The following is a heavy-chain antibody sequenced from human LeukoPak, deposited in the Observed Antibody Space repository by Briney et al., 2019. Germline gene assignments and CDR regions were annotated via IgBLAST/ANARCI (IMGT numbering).Heavy chain of an antibody. D-gene: IGHD6-19*01. Sequence: GGSLRLSCAASGFTFSSYWMSWVRQAPGKGLEWVANIKQDGSEKYYVDSVKGRFTISRDNAKNSLYLQMNSLRAEDTAVYYCARGSVSSPDGMDVWGQGTTVTVSS. CDR2: IKQDGSEK. J-gene: IGHJ6*02. CDR1: GFTFSSYW. CDR3: ARGSVSSPDGMDV. V-gene: IGHV3-7*04.